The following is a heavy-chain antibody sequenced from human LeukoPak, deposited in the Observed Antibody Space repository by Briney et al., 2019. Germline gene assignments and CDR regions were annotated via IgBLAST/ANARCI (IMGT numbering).Heavy chain of an antibody. CDR2: IGQDGTEK. D-gene: IGHD3-22*01. J-gene: IGHJ4*02. CDR1: GFNFSSHW. CDR3: ARWRHSSGYYYDD. Sequence: GGSLRLSCAASGFNFSSHWMSWVRQAPGKGLEWVANIGQDGTEKNYVDSVKGRFTISRDNSKNTLYLQMGSLRAEDMAVYYCARWRHSSGYYYDDWGQGTLVTVSS. V-gene: IGHV3-7*01.